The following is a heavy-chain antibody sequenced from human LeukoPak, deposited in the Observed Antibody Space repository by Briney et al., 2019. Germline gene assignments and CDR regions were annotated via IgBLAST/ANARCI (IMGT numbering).Heavy chain of an antibody. Sequence: GGSLRLSCAPSGFTFTIYWMNWVRHAPGKGLEWLANIKQDGSEKYYVDSVKGRFTISRDNAKNSLYMQMNSLRVDDTAVYYCARDLQWLATNGFDIWGQGTMVTVSS. CDR3: ARDLQWLATNGFDI. D-gene: IGHD6-19*01. J-gene: IGHJ3*02. V-gene: IGHV3-7*01. CDR1: GFTFTIYW. CDR2: IKQDGSEK.